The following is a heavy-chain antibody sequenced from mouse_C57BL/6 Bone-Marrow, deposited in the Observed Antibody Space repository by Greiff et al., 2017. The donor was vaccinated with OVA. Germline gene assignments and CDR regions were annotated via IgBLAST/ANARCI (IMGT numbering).Heavy chain of an antibody. Sequence: VKLMESGAELVKPGASVKLSCKASGYTFTEYTIHWVKQRSGQGLEWIGWFYPGSGSIKYNEKFKDKATLTADKSSSTVYMELSRLTSDDSAVYFCARHETKTDGLYAMDYWGQGTSVTVSS. V-gene: IGHV1-62-2*01. D-gene: IGHD2-3*01. CDR1: GYTFTEYT. CDR3: ARHETKTDGLYAMDY. CDR2: FYPGSGSI. J-gene: IGHJ4*01.